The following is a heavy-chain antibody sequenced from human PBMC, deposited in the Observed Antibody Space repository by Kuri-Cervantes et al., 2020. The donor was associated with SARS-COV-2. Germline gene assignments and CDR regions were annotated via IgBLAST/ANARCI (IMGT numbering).Heavy chain of an antibody. D-gene: IGHD2-2*01. CDR3: AREYCSSTSCYLNYMDV. V-gene: IGHV3-74*01. CDR2: INSDGSST. Sequence: GGSLRLSCAASGFTFSSYWMHWVRQAPGEGLVWVSRINSDGSSTSYADSVKGRFTISRDNAKNTLYLQMNSLRAEDTAVYYCAREYCSSTSCYLNYMDVWGKGTTVTVSS. CDR1: GFTFSSYW. J-gene: IGHJ6*03.